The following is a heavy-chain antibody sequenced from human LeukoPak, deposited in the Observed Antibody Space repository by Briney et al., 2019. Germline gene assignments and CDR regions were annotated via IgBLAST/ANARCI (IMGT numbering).Heavy chain of an antibody. CDR1: GFPFDDYG. D-gene: IGHD1-26*01. V-gene: IGHV3-66*01. CDR3: ARVSGSYYMY. J-gene: IGHJ4*02. Sequence: GGSLRLSCAASGFPFDDYGMSWVRQAPGKGLEWVSVIYSGGSTYYADSVKGRFTISRDNSKNTLYLQMNSLRAEDTAVYYCARVSGSYYMYWGQGTLVTVSS. CDR2: IYSGGST.